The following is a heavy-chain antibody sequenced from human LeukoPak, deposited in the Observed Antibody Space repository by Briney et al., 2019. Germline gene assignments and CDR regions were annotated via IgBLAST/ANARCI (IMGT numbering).Heavy chain of an antibody. V-gene: IGHV1-8*01. CDR2: MNPTSGNT. CDR3: TMTSPAGYNLVGAFDT. CDR1: GYTFVNYD. D-gene: IGHD5-24*01. Sequence: ASVKVSCKASGYTFVNYDINWVRQATGQGLEWMGWMNPTSGNTGYAQKLQGRVSMTRDTSISTAYVELSSLTYEDTAVYYCTMTSPAGYNLVGAFDTWGQGTKVTVSS. J-gene: IGHJ3*02.